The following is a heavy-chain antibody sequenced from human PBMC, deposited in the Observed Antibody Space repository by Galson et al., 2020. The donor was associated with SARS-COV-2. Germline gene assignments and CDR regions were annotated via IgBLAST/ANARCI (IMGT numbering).Heavy chain of an antibody. V-gene: IGHV3-11*03. Sequence: GGSLRLSCAASGFTFSDYYMSWIRQAPGKGLEWVSYISSSSSYTNYADSVKGRFTISRDNAKNSLYLQMNSLRAEDTAVYYCARYSGPAKPETIFDYWGQGTLVTVSS. CDR3: ARYSGPAKPETIFDY. J-gene: IGHJ4*02. CDR1: GFTFSDYY. CDR2: ISSSSSYT. D-gene: IGHD1-26*01.